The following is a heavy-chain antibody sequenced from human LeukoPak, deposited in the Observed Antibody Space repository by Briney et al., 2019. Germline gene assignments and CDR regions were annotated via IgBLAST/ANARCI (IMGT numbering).Heavy chain of an antibody. V-gene: IGHV3-74*01. Sequence: GGSLRLSCAASGFTFSSYWMHWVRQAPGKGLVWVSRINSDGSSTSYADSVKGRFTISRDNAKNTLYLQMNSLRAEDTAVCYCARSGYSSSWYGNYFDYWGQGTLVTVSS. J-gene: IGHJ4*02. D-gene: IGHD6-13*01. CDR1: GFTFSSYW. CDR2: INSDGSST. CDR3: ARSGYSSSWYGNYFDY.